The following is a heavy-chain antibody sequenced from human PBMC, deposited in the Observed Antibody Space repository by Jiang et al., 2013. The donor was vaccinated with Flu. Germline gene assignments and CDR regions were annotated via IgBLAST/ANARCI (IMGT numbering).Heavy chain of an antibody. D-gene: IGHD6-13*01. V-gene: IGHV4-59*13. J-gene: IGHJ2*01. Sequence: GPGLVKPSETLSLTCTVSGGSISSYYWSWFRQPPGKGLEWIGYIYYSGSTNYNPSLKSRVTISVDTSKNQFSLKLSSVTAADTAVYYCARDVIGSSWYPYWYFDLWGRGTLVTVSS. CDR3: ARDVIGSSWYPYWYFDL. CDR2: IYYSGST. CDR1: GGSISSYY.